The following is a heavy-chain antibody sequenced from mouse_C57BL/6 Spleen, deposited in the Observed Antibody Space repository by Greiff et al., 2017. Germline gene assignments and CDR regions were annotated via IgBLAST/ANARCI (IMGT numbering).Heavy chain of an antibody. CDR1: GFTFSDYY. CDR3: ARQIYYDYDDWYFDV. D-gene: IGHD2-4*01. CDR2: ISNGGGST. Sequence: EVQVVESGGGLVQPGGSLKLSCAASGFTFSDYYMYWVRQTPEKRLEWVAYISNGGGSTYYPDTVKGRFTISRDNAKNTLYLQMSRLKSEDTAMYYCARQIYYDYDDWYFDVWGTGTTVTVSS. V-gene: IGHV5-12*01. J-gene: IGHJ1*03.